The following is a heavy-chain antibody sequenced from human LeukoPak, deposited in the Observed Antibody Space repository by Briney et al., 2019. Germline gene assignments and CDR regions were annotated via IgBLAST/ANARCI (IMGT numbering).Heavy chain of an antibody. J-gene: IGHJ5*02. CDR2: IYYSGST. V-gene: IGHV4-39*07. D-gene: IGHD3-10*01. CDR1: GGSISSSSYY. CDR3: ARVIGSGSYYRPPQNWFDP. Sequence: SETLSLTCTVSGGSISSSSYYWGWIRQPPGKGLEWIGSIYYSGSTYYNPSLKSRVTISVDTSRNQFSLKLSSVTAADTAAYYCARVIGSGSYYRPPQNWFDPWGQGTLVTVSS.